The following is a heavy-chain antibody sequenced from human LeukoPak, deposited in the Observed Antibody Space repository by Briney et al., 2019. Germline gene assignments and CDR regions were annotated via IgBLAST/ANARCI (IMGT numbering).Heavy chain of an antibody. CDR3: VRGYSFGPYGMDV. CDR1: GFTFSTYA. Sequence: QPGGSLRLSCAASGFTFSTYAMSWVRQAPEKGLEWVSGISASGGSVSYADSVKGRFTISRDNSKNTLYLQMSSLRAEDTAVYFCVRGYSFGPYGMDVWGQGTTVTVSS. V-gene: IGHV3-23*01. CDR2: ISASGGSV. J-gene: IGHJ6*02. D-gene: IGHD2-15*01.